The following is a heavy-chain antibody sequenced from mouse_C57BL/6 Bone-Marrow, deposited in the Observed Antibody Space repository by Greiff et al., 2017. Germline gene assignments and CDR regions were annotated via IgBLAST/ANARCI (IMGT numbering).Heavy chain of an antibody. CDR1: GYTFTSYR. CDR2: IYPTSGRT. J-gene: IGHJ2*01. D-gene: IGHD4-1*01. Sequence: QVQLQQPGAELVKPGASVKMSCKASGYTFTSYRITWVKQRPGQGLEWIGGIYPTSGRTNYNEKFKSKAILTVDTSSNTAYMQLSSLTSEDSAVFYCARSVPLGWSFDYWGQGTTLTVSS. CDR3: ARSVPLGWSFDY. V-gene: IGHV1-55*01.